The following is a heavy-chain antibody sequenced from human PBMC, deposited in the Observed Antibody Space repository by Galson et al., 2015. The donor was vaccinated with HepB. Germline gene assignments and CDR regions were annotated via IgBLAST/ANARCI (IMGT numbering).Heavy chain of an antibody. CDR3: ARTPYYGGNSYYFDY. CDR2: IDWDDDK. Sequence: PALVKPTQTLTLTCTFSGFSLSTSGMCVSWIRQPPGKALEWLALIDWDDDKYYSTSLKTRLTISKDTSKNQVVLTMTNMDPVDTATYYCARTPYYGGNSYYFDYWGQGTLVTVSS. D-gene: IGHD4-23*01. V-gene: IGHV2-70*01. CDR1: GFSLSTSGMC. J-gene: IGHJ4*02.